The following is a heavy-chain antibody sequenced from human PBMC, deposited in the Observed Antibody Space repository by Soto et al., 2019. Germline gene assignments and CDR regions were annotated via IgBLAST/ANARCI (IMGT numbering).Heavy chain of an antibody. J-gene: IGHJ6*02. D-gene: IGHD5-18*01. V-gene: IGHV4-34*01. CDR1: GGSFSGYY. Sequence: QVQLQQWGAGLLKPSETLSLTCAVYGGSFSGYYWSWIRQPPGKGLEWIGEINHSGSTNYNPSLKSRVTLSVDTSKNQFSLKLSSVTAADTAVYYCARGRGLYGYEIYYYYGMDVWGQGTTVAVSS. CDR2: INHSGST. CDR3: ARGRGLYGYEIYYYYGMDV.